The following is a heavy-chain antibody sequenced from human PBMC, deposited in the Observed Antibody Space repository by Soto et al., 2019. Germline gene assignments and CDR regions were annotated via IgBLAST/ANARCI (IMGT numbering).Heavy chain of an antibody. J-gene: IGHJ4*02. D-gene: IGHD6-19*01. Sequence: ASVKVSCKASGGTFSSYAISWVRQAPGQGLEWMGGIIPIFGTANYAQKFQGRVTITADESTSTAYMELSSLRSEDTAVYYCASSSGWPRKKYYFDYWGQGTLVTVSS. V-gene: IGHV1-69*13. CDR2: IIPIFGTA. CDR3: ASSSGWPRKKYYFDY. CDR1: GGTFSSYA.